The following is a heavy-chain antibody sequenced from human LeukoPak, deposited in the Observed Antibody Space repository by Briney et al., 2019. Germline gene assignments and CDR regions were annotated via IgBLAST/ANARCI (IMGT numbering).Heavy chain of an antibody. CDR3: ARDLIWKAGQMDN. V-gene: IGHV1-2*06. CDR1: GYTFTGYY. CDR2: INPNSGGT. J-gene: IGHJ4*02. Sequence: ASVKVSCKASGYTFTGYYMHWVRQAPGQGLEWMGRINPNSGGTNYAQKLQGRVTMTTDTSTSTAYMELRSLRSDDSAVYYCARDLIWKAGQMDNWGQGTLVTVSS. D-gene: IGHD3-3*01.